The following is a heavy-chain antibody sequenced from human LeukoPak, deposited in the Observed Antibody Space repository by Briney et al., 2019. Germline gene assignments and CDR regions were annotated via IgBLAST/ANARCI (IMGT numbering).Heavy chain of an antibody. V-gene: IGHV3-23*01. Sequence: GGSLRLSCTASGFTFRDSGMTWVRQAPGKGLEWVSLISASGVNTYYADAVKGRFTISRDNSKNTLYLQMNSLRAEDTAVYYCARELYYYGSGDYYYYMDVWGKGTTVTISS. J-gene: IGHJ6*03. CDR1: GFTFRDSG. CDR2: ISASGVNT. D-gene: IGHD3-10*01. CDR3: ARELYYYGSGDYYYYMDV.